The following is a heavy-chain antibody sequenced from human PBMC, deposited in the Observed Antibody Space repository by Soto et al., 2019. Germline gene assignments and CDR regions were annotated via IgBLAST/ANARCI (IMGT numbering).Heavy chain of an antibody. V-gene: IGHV4-39*01. D-gene: IGHD3-22*01. CDR1: GGSISSSSYY. CDR2: IYYSGST. CDR3: ARQTDSYYTFDAFDI. Sequence: PSETLSLTCTVSGGSISSSSYYWDWIRQPPGKGLEWIGNIYYSGSTHYNPSLESRVTISVDTSKNQFSLKLSSVTAADTAVYYCARQTDSYYTFDAFDIWGQGTMVTVSS. J-gene: IGHJ3*02.